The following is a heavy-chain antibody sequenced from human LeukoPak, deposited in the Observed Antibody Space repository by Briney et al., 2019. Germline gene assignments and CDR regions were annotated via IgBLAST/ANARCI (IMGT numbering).Heavy chain of an antibody. CDR1: GGSISSYY. CDR2: IYCSGST. J-gene: IGHJ4*02. D-gene: IGHD3-9*01. CDR3: ASHQVRRGGHDILTGYDY. V-gene: IGHV4-59*01. Sequence: PSETLSLTCTVSGGSISSYYWSWIRQPPGKGLEWIGYIYCSGSTNYNPSLKSRVTISVDTSKNQFSLKLSSVTAADTAVYYCASHQVRRGGHDILTGYDYWGQGTLVTVSS.